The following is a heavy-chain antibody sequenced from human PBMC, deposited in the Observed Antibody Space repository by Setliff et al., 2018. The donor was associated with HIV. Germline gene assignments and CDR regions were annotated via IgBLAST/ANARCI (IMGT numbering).Heavy chain of an antibody. J-gene: IGHJ3*02. CDR3: ARVVPREVAPGGFDI. V-gene: IGHV4-38-2*01. CDR2: IYYSGNT. CDR1: GYSVSSGYY. D-gene: IGHD5-12*01. Sequence: PSETLSLTCAVSGYSVSSGYYWGWIRQPPGKGLEWIASIYYSGNTYYAPSLKSRVTISVDTSKNQFSLKLTSVTAADTAVYFCARVVPREVAPGGFDIWGQGTMVTV.